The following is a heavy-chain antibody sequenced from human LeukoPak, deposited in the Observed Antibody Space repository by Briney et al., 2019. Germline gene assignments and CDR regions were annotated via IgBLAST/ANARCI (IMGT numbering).Heavy chain of an antibody. J-gene: IGHJ4*02. Sequence: QPGGSLRLSCAASGFTFDDYAMHWVRQAPGKGLEWVSGISWNSGSIGYADSVKGRFTISRDNAKNSLYLQMNSLRAEDTALYYCARSTTVTSYFDYWGQGTLVTVSS. D-gene: IGHD4-17*01. CDR2: ISWNSGSI. CDR1: GFTFDDYA. V-gene: IGHV3-9*01. CDR3: ARSTTVTSYFDY.